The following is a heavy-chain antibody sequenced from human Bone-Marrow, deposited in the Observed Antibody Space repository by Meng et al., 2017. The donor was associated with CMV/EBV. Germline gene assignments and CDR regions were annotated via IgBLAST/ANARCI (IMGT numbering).Heavy chain of an antibody. J-gene: IGHJ3*02. CDR1: GFPFNAYT. V-gene: IGHV3-30*14. CDR2: ISYDEVDK. D-gene: IGHD4-23*01. Sequence: GESLKISCAASGFPFNAYTFHWVRQAPGKGLEWVTVISYDEVDKYYADSVKGRFTVSRDNSKNTLYLQMNSLRAGDTAVYYGARGTPTYGFDIWGQGTMVTFSS. CDR3: ARGTPTYGFDI.